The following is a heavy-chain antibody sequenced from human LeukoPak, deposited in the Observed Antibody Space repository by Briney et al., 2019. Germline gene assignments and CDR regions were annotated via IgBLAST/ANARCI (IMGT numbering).Heavy chain of an antibody. CDR1: GFTFSDYY. V-gene: IGHV3-11*01. Sequence: GSLRLSCAASGFTFSDYYMSWIRQAPGKGLEWVSYITTSGSNIDYADSVRGRFIISRDNAKNSLYLQMNSLRAEDTAVYYCARDPGYNYIAWGQGTTVTVSS. D-gene: IGHD3-16*01. J-gene: IGHJ6*02. CDR3: ARDPGYNYIA. CDR2: ITTSGSNI.